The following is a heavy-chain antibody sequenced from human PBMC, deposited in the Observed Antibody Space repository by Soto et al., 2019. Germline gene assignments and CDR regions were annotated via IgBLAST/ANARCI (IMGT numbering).Heavy chain of an antibody. CDR3: ARQRLVASWFDP. CDR2: IYTSGST. J-gene: IGHJ5*02. D-gene: IGHD6-6*01. V-gene: IGHV4-4*07. CDR1: VGSISSYY. Sequence: PSETLSLTCTFSVGSISSYYWGWIRQPAGKGLEWIGRIYTSGSTNYNPSLKSRVTMSVDTSKNQFSLKLSSVTAADTAVYYCARQRLVASWFDPWGQGTMVTVSS.